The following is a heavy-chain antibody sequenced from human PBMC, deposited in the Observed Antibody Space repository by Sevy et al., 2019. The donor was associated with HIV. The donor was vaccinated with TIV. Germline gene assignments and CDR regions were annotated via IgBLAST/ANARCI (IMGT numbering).Heavy chain of an antibody. CDR1: GGSISSSSYY. CDR3: ASWPAAGTLRDYYYYYYMDV. Sequence: SETLSLTCTVSGGSISSSSYYWGWIRQPPGKGLEWIGSIHYSGSTYYNPSLKSRVTISVDTSKNQFSLKLGSVTAADTAVYYCASWPAAGTLRDYYYYYYMDVWGKGTTVTVSS. D-gene: IGHD6-13*01. J-gene: IGHJ6*03. CDR2: IHYSGST. V-gene: IGHV4-39*01.